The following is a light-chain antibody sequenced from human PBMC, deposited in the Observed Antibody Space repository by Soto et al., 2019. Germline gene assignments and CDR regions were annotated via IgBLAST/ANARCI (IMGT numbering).Light chain of an antibody. CDR3: QHYGTSAL. J-gene: IGKJ3*01. Sequence: EIVLTQSPGTLSLSPGKRATLSCRASQSVSDSYLAWYQQKPGQAPRLLIYASSRATGIPDRFSGSGSGTDFTLNISRLEPEDFAVYYCQHYGTSALFGPGTKVDIK. CDR2: AS. V-gene: IGKV3-20*01. CDR1: QSVSDSY.